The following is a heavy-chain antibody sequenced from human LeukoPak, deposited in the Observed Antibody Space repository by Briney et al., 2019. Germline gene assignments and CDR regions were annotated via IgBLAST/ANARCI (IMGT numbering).Heavy chain of an antibody. J-gene: IGHJ4*02. D-gene: IGHD6-19*01. CDR3: AKASGYSSGWCAY. V-gene: IGHV3-9*01. CDR1: GFTFSSYS. CDR2: ISWNSGNI. Sequence: PGGSLRLSCAASGFTFSSYSMNWVRQAPGKGLEWVSSISWNSGNIDYADSVKGRFTISRDNAKNSLYLQMNSLRAEDTALYYCAKASGYSSGWCAYWGQGTLVTVSS.